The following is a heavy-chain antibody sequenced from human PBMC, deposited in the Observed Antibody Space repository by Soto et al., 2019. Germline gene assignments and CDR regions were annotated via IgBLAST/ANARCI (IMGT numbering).Heavy chain of an antibody. CDR2: ISAYNGNT. CDR1: GYTFTSYG. CDR3: ARASHYYDSSGYYPPLFDY. J-gene: IGHJ4*02. D-gene: IGHD3-22*01. V-gene: IGHV1-18*01. Sequence: ASVKVSCKASGYTFTSYGISWVRQAPGQGLEWMGWISAYNGNTNYAQKLQGRVTMTTDTSTSTAYMELRSLRSDDTAVYYCARASHYYDSSGYYPPLFDYWGQGTLVTVSS.